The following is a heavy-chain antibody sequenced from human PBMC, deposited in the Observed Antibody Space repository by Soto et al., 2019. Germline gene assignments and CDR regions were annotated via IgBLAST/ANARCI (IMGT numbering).Heavy chain of an antibody. D-gene: IGHD3-10*01. CDR3: AREKWFGQAPFDS. CDR2: ISGYDGNT. J-gene: IGHJ4*02. V-gene: IGHV1-18*01. Sequence: QVQLVQSGAEVKKSGASVKVSCKASGFTLNDFGCSWVRQAPGRGLEGMGWISGYDGNTNFAQKYEGRVTMTIDSSTSTAYMELRNLRSDDTAMYYCAREKWFGQAPFDSWGQGTLVTVSS. CDR1: GFTLNDFG.